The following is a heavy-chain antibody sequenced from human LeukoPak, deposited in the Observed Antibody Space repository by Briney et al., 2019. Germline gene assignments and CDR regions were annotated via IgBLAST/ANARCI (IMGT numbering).Heavy chain of an antibody. Sequence: GRSLRLSCAASGFTFSSYAMHWVRQAPGKGLEWVAVISYDGSNKYYADSVKGRFTISRDNSKNTLYLQMNSLRAEDTAVYYCARDFVGRLGWGQGTMVTVSS. J-gene: IGHJ3*01. CDR3: ARDFVGRLG. CDR2: ISYDGSNK. V-gene: IGHV3-30-3*01. CDR1: GFTFSSYA. D-gene: IGHD2-15*01.